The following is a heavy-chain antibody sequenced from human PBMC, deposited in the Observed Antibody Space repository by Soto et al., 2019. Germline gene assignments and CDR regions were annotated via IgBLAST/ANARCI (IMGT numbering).Heavy chain of an antibody. D-gene: IGHD3-22*01. V-gene: IGHV4-30-4*08. CDR3: DRVGPWVPYYYDSSPYTFENWFDP. CDR1: GDSISSGVYY. Sequence: PSETLSLTCTVSGDSISSGVYYWSWIRHHPGNGLEWIGYIYYSGSTYYNPSLKSRVTISIYMTNNHVSLILNSVTAADTAVYYCDRVGPWVPYYYDSSPYTFENWFDPWGQGSMVTVYS. J-gene: IGHJ5*02. CDR2: IYYSGST.